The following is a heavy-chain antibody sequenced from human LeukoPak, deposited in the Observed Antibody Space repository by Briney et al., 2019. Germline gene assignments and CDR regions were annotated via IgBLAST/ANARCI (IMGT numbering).Heavy chain of an antibody. J-gene: IGHJ6*02. CDR3: ARDWSPYCSSTSCYGGMDV. CDR2: ISADGSVT. CDR1: GFTFSRYW. Sequence: GGSLRLSCADSGFTFSRYWMHWVRQTPGKGLVWVSCISADGSVTRYADSVKGRFTISRDNTKSTLYLQMHSLRAEDTAVYYCARDWSPYCSSTSCYGGMDVWGQGTTVTVSS. V-gene: IGHV3-74*01. D-gene: IGHD2-2*01.